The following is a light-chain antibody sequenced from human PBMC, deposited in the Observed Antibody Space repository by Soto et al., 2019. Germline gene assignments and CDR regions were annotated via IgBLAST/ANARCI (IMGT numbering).Light chain of an antibody. Sequence: QSALTQPASVSGSPGQSITISCTGTSSDVGGYNYVSWYQQHPGKAPKLMVYDVTKRPSGVSYRFSGSKSGNTASLTIAGLQAEDEADYYCSSYTNSRTIIFGGGTQLTVL. J-gene: IGLJ2*01. V-gene: IGLV2-14*01. CDR3: SSYTNSRTII. CDR2: DVT. CDR1: SSDVGGYNY.